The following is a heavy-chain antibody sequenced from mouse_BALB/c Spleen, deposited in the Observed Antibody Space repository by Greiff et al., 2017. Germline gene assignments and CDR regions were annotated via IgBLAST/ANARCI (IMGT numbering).Heavy chain of an antibody. CDR1: GFTFTDYY. CDR3: ARDRGDYDWYFDV. Sequence: EVQLQESGGGLVQPGGSLRLSCATSGFTFTDYYMSWVRQPPGKALEWLGFIRNKANGYTTEYSASVKGRFTISRDNSQSILYLQMNTLRAEDSATYYCARDRGDYDWYFDVWGAGTTVTVSS. D-gene: IGHD1-1*01. CDR2: IRNKANGYTT. J-gene: IGHJ1*01. V-gene: IGHV7-3*02.